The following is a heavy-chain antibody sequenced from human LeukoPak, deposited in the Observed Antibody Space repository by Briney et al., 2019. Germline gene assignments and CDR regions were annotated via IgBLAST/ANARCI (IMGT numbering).Heavy chain of an antibody. CDR1: GGSISSGSYY. J-gene: IGHJ4*02. D-gene: IGHD2-21*02. CDR3: ARGLYCGRDCYWFDY. V-gene: IGHV4-61*02. Sequence: SETLSLTCTVSGGSISSGSYYWSWIRQPAGKGLEWIGRIYTSGSTNYNPSLKSRVTIPVDTSKNQFSLKLSSVTAADTAVYYCARGLYCGRDCYWFDYWGQGTLVTVSS. CDR2: IYTSGST.